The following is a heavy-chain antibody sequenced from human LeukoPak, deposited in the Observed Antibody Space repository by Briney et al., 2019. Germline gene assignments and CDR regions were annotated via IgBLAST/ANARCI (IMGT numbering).Heavy chain of an antibody. V-gene: IGHV3-33*01. CDR2: IWYDGSNK. CDR3: ARDDPGDYSIHGDY. Sequence: PGGSLRLSCAASGFTFSSYGMHWVRQAPGKGLEWVAVIWYDGSNKYYADSVKGRFTISRDNSKNTLYPQMNSLRAEDTAVYYCARDDPGDYSIHGDYWGQGTLVTVSS. J-gene: IGHJ4*02. CDR1: GFTFSSYG. D-gene: IGHD4-4*01.